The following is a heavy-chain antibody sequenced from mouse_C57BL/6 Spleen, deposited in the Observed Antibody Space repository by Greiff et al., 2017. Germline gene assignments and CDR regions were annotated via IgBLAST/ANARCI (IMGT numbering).Heavy chain of an antibody. J-gene: IGHJ1*03. CDR1: GYAFSSSW. D-gene: IGHD4-1*01. CDR3: ARGTWDDWYFDV. V-gene: IGHV1-82*01. Sequence: VQLQQSGPELVKPGASVKISCKASGYAFSSSWMNWVKQRPGKGLEWIGRIYPGDGDTNYNGKFKGKATLTADKSSSTAYMQLSSLTSEDSAVYFCARGTWDDWYFDVWGTGTTVTVSS. CDR2: IYPGDGDT.